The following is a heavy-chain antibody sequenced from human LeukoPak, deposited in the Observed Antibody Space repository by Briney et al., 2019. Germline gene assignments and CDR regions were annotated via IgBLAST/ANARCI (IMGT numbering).Heavy chain of an antibody. V-gene: IGHV3-23*01. D-gene: IGHD3/OR15-3a*01. CDR1: GFTFSNYA. J-gene: IGHJ4*02. Sequence: GGSLRLSCAASGFTFSNYAMSWVRQAPGKGLEWVSGISGSGGSTYYADSVKGRCTISRDNSKNTLYLQMNSLRAADKAIYYCATGHRQKRGLNNYWGQGTPVTVSS. CDR2: ISGSGGST. CDR3: ATGHRQKRGLNNY.